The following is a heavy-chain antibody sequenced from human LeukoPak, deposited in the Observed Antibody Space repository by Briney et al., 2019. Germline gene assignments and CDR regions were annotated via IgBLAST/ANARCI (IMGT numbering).Heavy chain of an antibody. Sequence: ASVKVSCKASGYTFTGYYMHWVRQAPGQGLEWMGIINPAGGSTTYAQKFQGRVTMTRDMSTSIVYMELSSLRFEDTAVYYCAGEYSSSHQYMDVWGKGTTVTVSS. CDR3: AGEYSSSHQYMDV. V-gene: IGHV1-46*01. D-gene: IGHD6-13*01. J-gene: IGHJ6*03. CDR2: INPAGGST. CDR1: GYTFTGYY.